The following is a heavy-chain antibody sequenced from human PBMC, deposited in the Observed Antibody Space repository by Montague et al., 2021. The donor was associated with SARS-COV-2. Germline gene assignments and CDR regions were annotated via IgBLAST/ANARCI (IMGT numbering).Heavy chain of an antibody. CDR2: LSSTPRT. J-gene: IGHJ6*01. CDR1: GDSISEYSYK. Sequence: SETLSLTCTVSGDSISEYSYKWGWLRQPPGKGLEFITNLSSTPRTHSTPSLQSPVSLSVDTSKNEISLNVTSVTAAATAVYSCARLALSDCHSYYLYGLDVWGPGTMITVSS. CDR3: ARLALSDCHSYYLYGLDV. D-gene: IGHD2-21*02. V-gene: IGHV4-39*01.